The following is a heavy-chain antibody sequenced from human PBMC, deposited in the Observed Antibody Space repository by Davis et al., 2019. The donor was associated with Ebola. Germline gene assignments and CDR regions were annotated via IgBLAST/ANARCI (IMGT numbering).Heavy chain of an antibody. CDR2: INPYSGGA. CDR1: GYTFTGYF. Sequence: ASVKVSCKASGYTFTGYFMHWVRQAPGQSLEWMGWINPYSGGANSAQKFQGRVTMTRDTSTSTVYMELSSLRSEDTAVYYCAREVGETKLDQWGQGTLVTVSS. D-gene: IGHD1-26*01. CDR3: AREVGETKLDQ. J-gene: IGHJ4*02. V-gene: IGHV1-2*02.